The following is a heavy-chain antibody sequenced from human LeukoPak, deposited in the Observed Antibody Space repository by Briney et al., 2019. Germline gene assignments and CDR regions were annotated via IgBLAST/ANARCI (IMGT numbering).Heavy chain of an antibody. V-gene: IGHV4-39*07. J-gene: IGHJ4*02. CDR3: ARDDDFWSGEFDY. CDR2: IYYSGST. CDR1: GGSISSSSYY. Sequence: SETLSLTCTVSGGSISSSSYYWGWIRQPPGKGLEWIGSIYYSGSTYYNPSLKSRVTISVDTSKNQFSLKLSSVTAADTAVYYCARDDDFWSGEFDYWGQGTLVTVSS. D-gene: IGHD3-3*01.